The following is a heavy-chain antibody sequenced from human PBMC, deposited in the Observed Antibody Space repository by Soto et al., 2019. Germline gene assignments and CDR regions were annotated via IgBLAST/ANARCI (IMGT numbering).Heavy chain of an antibody. CDR2: IRSKANSYAT. D-gene: IGHD4-17*01. J-gene: IGHJ3*02. CDR3: TRSPPTDGDYDAFDI. CDR1: GFTFSGSA. V-gene: IGHV3-73*01. Sequence: GGSLRLSCAASGFTFSGSAMHWVRQASGKGLEWVGRIRSKANSYATAYAASVKGRFTISRDDSKNTAYLQMNSLKTEDTAVYYCTRSPPTDGDYDAFDIWGQGTMVTVSS.